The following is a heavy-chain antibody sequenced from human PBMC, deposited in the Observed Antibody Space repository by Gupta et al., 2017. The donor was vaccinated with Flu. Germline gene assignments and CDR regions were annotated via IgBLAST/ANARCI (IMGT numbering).Heavy chain of an antibody. CDR3: TGSPVYAMDV. D-gene: IGHD2-8*01. CDR1: GFSFSDSA. V-gene: IGHV3-73*02. J-gene: IGHJ6*02. CDR2: IRSKANNYAT. Sequence: DVQLVESGGGLVQPGGSLKLSCAAAGFSFSDSAMHWVRQASGKGLEWVGRIRSKANNYATSHAASVKGRFTISRDDSKNTAHLQMNSLRTEDTAVYYCTGSPVYAMDVWGQGTTVTVSS.